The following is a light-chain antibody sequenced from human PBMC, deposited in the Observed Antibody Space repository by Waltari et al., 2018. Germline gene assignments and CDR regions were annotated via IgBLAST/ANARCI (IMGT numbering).Light chain of an antibody. V-gene: IGLV1-44*01. Sequence: QSVLTQPPSASGTPGQRVIISCSGSSSNIGSNSVNWYQQLPGTAPKVVIHSNKQRPSGVPDRFSGSKYGSSVSLAISGLQSEDEADYYCSSWDVSLNGWVFGGGTKLTVL. CDR1: SSNIGSNS. CDR3: SSWDVSLNGWV. J-gene: IGLJ3*02. CDR2: SNK.